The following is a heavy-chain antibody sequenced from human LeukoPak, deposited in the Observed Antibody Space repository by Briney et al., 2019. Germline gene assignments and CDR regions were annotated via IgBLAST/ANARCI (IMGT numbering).Heavy chain of an antibody. CDR2: INSDGSST. V-gene: IGHV3-74*01. CDR3: ARDRIVGASNWFDP. J-gene: IGHJ5*02. CDR1: GFTFSRYW. D-gene: IGHD1-26*01. Sequence: GGSLRLPCAASGFTFSRYWMHWVRQAPGKGLVWVSRINSDGSSTSYADSVKGRFTISRDNAKNTLYLQMNSLRAEDTAVYYCARDRIVGASNWFDPWGQGTLVTVSS.